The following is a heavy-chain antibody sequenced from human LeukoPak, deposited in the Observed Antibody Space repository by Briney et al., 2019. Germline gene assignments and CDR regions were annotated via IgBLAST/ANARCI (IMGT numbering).Heavy chain of an antibody. CDR1: GFTFDDYA. CDR3: AKDFGYDSSGYYDY. Sequence: GGSLRLSCAASGFTFDDYAMHWVRQAPGKGLEWVSGISWNSGSIGYADSVEGRFTISRDNAKNSLYLQMNSLRAEDTALYYCAKDFGYDSSGYYDYWGQGTLVTVSS. J-gene: IGHJ4*02. D-gene: IGHD3-22*01. V-gene: IGHV3-9*01. CDR2: ISWNSGSI.